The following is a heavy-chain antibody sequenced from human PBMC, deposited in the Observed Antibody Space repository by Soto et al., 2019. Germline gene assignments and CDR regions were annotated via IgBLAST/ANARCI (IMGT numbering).Heavy chain of an antibody. D-gene: IGHD2-15*01. CDR2: ISGSGGST. V-gene: IGHV3-23*01. CDR3: EQVRCVVALDGDFDC. CDR1: GFTFSSYA. J-gene: IGHJ4*02. Sequence: EVQLLESGGGLVQPGGSLRLACVASGFTFSSYAMTWVRQAPGKGLEWVSGISGSGGSTYYADSVKGRFTISRDNSKNTLYLQMNSLRAEDTAVYFCEQVRCVVALDGDFDCWGQGTLVTVSS.